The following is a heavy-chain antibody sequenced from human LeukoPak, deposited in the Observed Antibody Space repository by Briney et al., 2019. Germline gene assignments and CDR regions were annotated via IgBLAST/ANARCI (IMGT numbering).Heavy chain of an antibody. V-gene: IGHV7-4-1*02. CDR2: INTNNGNP. CDR3: ARGRYSYYYGLDV. D-gene: IGHD5-24*01. Sequence: GASVKVSCKASGYTFTTYAMNWVRQAPGQGLEWMGWINTNNGNPTYAQGFTGRFVFSLETSVSTAYLQISSLKAEDTAVYYCARGRYSYYYGLDVWGRGTTVTVSS. J-gene: IGHJ6*02. CDR1: GYTFTTYA.